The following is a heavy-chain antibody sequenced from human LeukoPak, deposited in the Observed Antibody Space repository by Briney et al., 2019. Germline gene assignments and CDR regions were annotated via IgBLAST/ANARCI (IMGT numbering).Heavy chain of an antibody. V-gene: IGHV3-23*01. CDR3: AKGGNSGSYPLDY. Sequence: GGSPRLSCAASGFTFSSYAMSWVRQAPGKGLEWVSATSGSGASTYYADSVKGRFTISRDNSKNTLYLQMNSLRAEDTAVYYCAKGGNSGSYPLDYWGQGTLVTVSS. CDR1: GFTFSSYA. D-gene: IGHD1-26*01. CDR2: TSGSGAST. J-gene: IGHJ4*02.